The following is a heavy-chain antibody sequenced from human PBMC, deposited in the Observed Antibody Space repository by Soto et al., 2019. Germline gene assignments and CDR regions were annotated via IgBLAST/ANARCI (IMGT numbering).Heavy chain of an antibody. Sequence: EAQLVASGGGLVQPGGSLRLSCVASGFSFSSLWMGWVRQAPGKGLEWVTNIKEDGSVKHHVDSVKGRFTISRDNAKNSLYLQRNSLRVEDTAMYYCLKDPAAIGRSCRSDHCLPLFGGQGALVTVSS. J-gene: IGHJ4*02. D-gene: IGHD2-2*01. CDR1: GFSFSSLW. V-gene: IGHV3-7*01. CDR3: LKDPAAIGRSCRSDHCLPLF. CDR2: IKEDGSVK.